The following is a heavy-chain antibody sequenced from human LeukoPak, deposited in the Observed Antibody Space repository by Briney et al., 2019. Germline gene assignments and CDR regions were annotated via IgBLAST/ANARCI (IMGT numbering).Heavy chain of an antibody. CDR3: ARERGYGASIDY. D-gene: IGHD5-18*01. J-gene: IGHJ4*02. Sequence: SETLSLTCTVSGGSISSYYWSWIRQPPGKGLEWIGYIYYSGSTNYNPSLKSRVTISVDTSKNQFSLKLSSVTAADTAVCYCARERGYGASIDYWGQGTLVTVSS. V-gene: IGHV4-59*01. CDR1: GGSISSYY. CDR2: IYYSGST.